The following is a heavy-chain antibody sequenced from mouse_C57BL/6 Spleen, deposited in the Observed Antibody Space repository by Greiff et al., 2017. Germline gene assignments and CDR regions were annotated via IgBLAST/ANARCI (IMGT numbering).Heavy chain of an antibody. D-gene: IGHD1-1*01. Sequence: VQLQQSGPELVKPGASVKMSCKASGYTFTDYNMHWVKQSHGKSLEWIGYINPNNGGTSYNQKFKGKATLTVNKSSSTAYMELRSLTSEESAVYYCATLYCGSTYYFDYWGQGTTLTVSS. V-gene: IGHV1-22*01. CDR1: GYTFTDYN. J-gene: IGHJ2*01. CDR3: ATLYCGSTYYFDY. CDR2: INPNNGGT.